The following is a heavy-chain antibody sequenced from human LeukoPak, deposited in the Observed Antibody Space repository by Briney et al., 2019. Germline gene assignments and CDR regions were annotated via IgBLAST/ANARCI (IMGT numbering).Heavy chain of an antibody. J-gene: IGHJ4*02. V-gene: IGHV1-2*02. CDR3: ARDRDYYDSSGYLR. D-gene: IGHD3-22*01. CDR2: INPNSGGT. CDR1: GDTFTGYY. Sequence: GASVKVSCKASGDTFTGYYMHWVRQAPGQGLEWMGWINPNSGGTNYAQKLQGRVTMTRDTSISTAYMELSRLRSDDTAVYYCARDRDYYDSSGYLRWGQGTLVTVSS.